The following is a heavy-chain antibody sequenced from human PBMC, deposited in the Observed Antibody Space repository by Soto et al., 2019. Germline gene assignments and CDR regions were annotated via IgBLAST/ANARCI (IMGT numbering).Heavy chain of an antibody. V-gene: IGHV3-74*01. D-gene: IGHD1-7*01. J-gene: IGHJ2*01. CDR3: ARGGNYYFDL. CDR1: GFTFSSSW. CDR2: MNGDGSTT. Sequence: EVQLVESGGYSVQPGGSLRLSCAASGFTFSSSWIHWVRQAPGKELVWVSRMNGDGSTTNYADSVEGRFTISRDNAKNTLYLQMNSLRGEDTAVYYCARGGNYYFDLWGRGTLVTVSS.